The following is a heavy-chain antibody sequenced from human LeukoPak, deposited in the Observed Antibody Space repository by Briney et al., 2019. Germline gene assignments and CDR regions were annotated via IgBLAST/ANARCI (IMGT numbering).Heavy chain of an antibody. CDR1: GFTFRSYA. Sequence: GGSLRLSCAASGFTFRSYAMSWARLAPGKGLEWVSAISGSGGSTYYADSVKGRFTISRDNSKNTLYLQMNSLRAEDTAVYYCAKDQVSDYYDSSGRFDYWGQGTLVTVSS. CDR2: ISGSGGST. CDR3: AKDQVSDYYDSSGRFDY. J-gene: IGHJ4*02. D-gene: IGHD3-22*01. V-gene: IGHV3-23*01.